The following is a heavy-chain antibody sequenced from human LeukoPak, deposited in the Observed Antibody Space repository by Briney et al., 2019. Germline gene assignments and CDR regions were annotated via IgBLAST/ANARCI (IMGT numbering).Heavy chain of an antibody. J-gene: IGHJ6*03. D-gene: IGHD3-16*01. CDR2: IIPILGIA. Sequence: SVKVSCKASGGTFSRYTISWVRQAPGQGLEWMGRIIPILGIANYAQKFQGRVTITADKSTSTAYMELSSLRSEDTAVYYCARRRLNYYYMDVWGKGTTVTVSS. CDR3: ARRRLNYYYMDV. V-gene: IGHV1-69*02. CDR1: GGTFSRYT.